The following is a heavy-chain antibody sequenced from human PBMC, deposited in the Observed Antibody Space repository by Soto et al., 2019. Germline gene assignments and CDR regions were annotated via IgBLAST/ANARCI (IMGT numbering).Heavy chain of an antibody. CDR3: VRRVSGNYDY. J-gene: IGHJ4*02. CDR1: GFTFSSYD. D-gene: IGHD1-7*01. V-gene: IGHV3-64*01. Sequence: EVQLAESGGGMVQPGGSLRLSCVASGFTFSSYDMHWVSQAPGKGLEYAWSISSNGGTTYYGNSVKGRFTISRDNSKNTLYLQMGSLRAEDMAVYYCVRRVSGNYDYWGQGTLVTVSS. CDR2: ISSNGGTT.